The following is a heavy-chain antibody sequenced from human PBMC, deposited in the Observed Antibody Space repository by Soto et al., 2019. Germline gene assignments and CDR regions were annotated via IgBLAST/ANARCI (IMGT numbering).Heavy chain of an antibody. V-gene: IGHV3-48*01. CDR1: GFTFSSYS. J-gene: IGHJ4*02. D-gene: IGHD5-12*01. CDR3: ARAPSPVATIFFDY. Sequence: GGSLRLSCAASGFTFSSYSMNWVRQAPGKGLEWVSYISSSSSTIYYADSVKGRFTISRDNAKNSLYLQMNSLRAEDTAVYYCARAPSPVATIFFDYWGQGTLVTVSS. CDR2: ISSSSSTI.